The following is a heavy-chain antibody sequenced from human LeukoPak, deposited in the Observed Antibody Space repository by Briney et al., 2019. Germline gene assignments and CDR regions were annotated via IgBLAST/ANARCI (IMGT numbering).Heavy chain of an antibody. CDR3: ARAKQKPVYDSFNL. Sequence: SETLALTCTVSAVSINNEYWNWIRQAPGKGLEWIGCVYPNGAANYSPSLKSRVTISVDTSKNQIFLKVNTVTAADTAVYFCARAKQKPVYDSFNLWGQGTMVTVSS. J-gene: IGHJ3*01. CDR2: VYPNGAA. CDR1: AVSINNEY. D-gene: IGHD1-14*01. V-gene: IGHV4-59*01.